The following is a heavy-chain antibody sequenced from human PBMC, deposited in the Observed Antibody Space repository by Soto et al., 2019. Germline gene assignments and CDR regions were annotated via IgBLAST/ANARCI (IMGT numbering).Heavy chain of an antibody. CDR2: IKSKTDGETT. CDR1: GFTFSNAW. J-gene: IGHJ4*02. Sequence: EVQLVESGGGLVKPGVSLRLSCAASGFTFSNAWMNWVRQAPGKGLEWVGRIKSKTDGETTDYAAPVKGRFTISRDDSKNTLYLQMNSLKTEDTAVYYCTALIRGGNGLDYWGQGTLVTVSS. D-gene: IGHD3-10*01. V-gene: IGHV3-15*07. CDR3: TALIRGGNGLDY.